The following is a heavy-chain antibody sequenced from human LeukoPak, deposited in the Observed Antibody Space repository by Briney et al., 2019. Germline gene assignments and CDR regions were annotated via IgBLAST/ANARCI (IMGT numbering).Heavy chain of an antibody. V-gene: IGHV4-34*01. J-gene: IGHJ6*03. CDR2: IYHSGST. Sequence: PSETLSLTCAVYGGSFSGYYWSWIRQPPGKGLEWIGSIYHSGSTYYNPSLKSRVTISVDTSKNQFSLKLSSVTAADTAVYYCARVSGSTYYYYYMDVWGKGTTVTVSS. D-gene: IGHD1-26*01. CDR3: ARVSGSTYYYYYMDV. CDR1: GGSFSGYY.